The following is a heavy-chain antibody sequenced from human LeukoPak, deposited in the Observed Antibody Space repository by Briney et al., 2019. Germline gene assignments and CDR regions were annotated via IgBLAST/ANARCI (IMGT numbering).Heavy chain of an antibody. Sequence: SETLSLTCTASGGSISTYYWNWIRQPPGKGLEWIGYIYYTGTTDYNPSLKSRVTMSVDASKNQFSLKLTSVTTADTAVYYCAREGHYYASGSGAFDIWGQGTAITVSS. CDR2: IYYTGTT. CDR1: GGSISTYY. V-gene: IGHV4-59*01. D-gene: IGHD3-10*01. CDR3: AREGHYYASGSGAFDI. J-gene: IGHJ3*02.